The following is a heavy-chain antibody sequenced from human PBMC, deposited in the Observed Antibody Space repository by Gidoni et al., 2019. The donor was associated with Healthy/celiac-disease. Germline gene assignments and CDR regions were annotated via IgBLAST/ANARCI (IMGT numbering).Heavy chain of an antibody. V-gene: IGHV3-30-3*01. CDR3: ARGTGRTVRGVIIRLDY. J-gene: IGHJ4*02. D-gene: IGHD3-10*01. Sequence: QVQLVESGGGVVQPGRSLRLSCAASGFTFSRYAMHWVRQAPGKGLEGVAVISYDGSNKYYADSVKGRFTISRDNSKNTLYLQMNSLRAEDTAVYYCARGTGRTVRGVIIRLDYWGQGTLVTVSS. CDR1: GFTFSRYA. CDR2: ISYDGSNK.